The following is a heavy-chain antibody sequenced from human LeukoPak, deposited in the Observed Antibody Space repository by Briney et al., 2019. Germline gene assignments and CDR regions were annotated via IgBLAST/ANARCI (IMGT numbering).Heavy chain of an antibody. CDR2: IYYSGST. D-gene: IGHD1-1*01. Sequence: PSETLSLTCTVSGGSISSYYWSWIRQPPGKGLEWTGYIYYSGSTYYNPSLKSRVTISVDTSKNQFSLKLSPVTAADTAVYFCARRAYSAAYWKHFDYWGQGTLVTVSS. CDR3: ARRAYSAAYWKHFDY. J-gene: IGHJ4*02. V-gene: IGHV4-59*08. CDR1: GGSISSYY.